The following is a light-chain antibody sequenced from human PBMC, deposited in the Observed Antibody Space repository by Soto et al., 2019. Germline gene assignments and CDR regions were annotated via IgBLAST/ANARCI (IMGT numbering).Light chain of an antibody. CDR1: QSVRNND. J-gene: IGKJ1*01. CDR2: GAS. V-gene: IGKV3-20*01. Sequence: ESLFTQSPGTLSLSPGERGTLSCRASQSVRNNDLAWYQPKPGKAPRLLIYGASNRATGIPDRLSGSGSGTDFTLTIRRLEPEDAAVYYCQQYGTSGTFGQGTKVDIK. CDR3: QQYGTSGT.